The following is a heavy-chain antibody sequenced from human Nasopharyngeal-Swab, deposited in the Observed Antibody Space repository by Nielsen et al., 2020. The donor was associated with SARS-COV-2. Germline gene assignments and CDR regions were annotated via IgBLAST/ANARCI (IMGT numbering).Heavy chain of an antibody. CDR3: ATEERITMIVVVITKAFDI. V-gene: IGHV3-48*03. D-gene: IGHD3-22*01. CDR2: ISSSGSTI. CDR1: GFTFSSYD. J-gene: IGHJ3*02. Sequence: GGSLRLSCAASGFTFSSYDMNWVRLAPGTGLEWVSFISSSGSTIYYADSVKGRFTISRDNAKNSLYLQMNSLRAEDTAVYYCATEERITMIVVVITKAFDIWGQGTMVTVSS.